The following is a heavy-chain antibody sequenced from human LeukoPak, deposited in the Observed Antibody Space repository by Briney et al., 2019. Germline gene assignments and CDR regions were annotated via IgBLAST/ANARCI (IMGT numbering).Heavy chain of an antibody. J-gene: IGHJ3*02. V-gene: IGHV3-43*01. D-gene: IGHD3-3*01. CDR3: AKDEIRGRYDFWSGYYLGGAFDI. Sequence: PGGSLRLSCAASGFTFDDYTMRWVRQAPGKGLEWVSLISWDGGSTYYADSVKGRFTISRDNSKNSLYLQMNSLRTEDTALYYCAKDEIRGRYDFWSGYYLGGAFDIWGQGTMVTVSS. CDR1: GFTFDDYT. CDR2: ISWDGGST.